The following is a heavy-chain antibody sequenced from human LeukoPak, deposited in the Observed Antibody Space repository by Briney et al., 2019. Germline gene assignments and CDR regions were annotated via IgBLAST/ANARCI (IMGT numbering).Heavy chain of an antibody. CDR2: ISNDGSRK. CDR3: ARDRAWNYFDY. Sequence: GGSLRLSCEASGFTFSSHGMHWVRQAPGKGLEWVAIISNDGSRKYYAHSVEGRFTISRDNSKNTLYLQMDSLRAEDTAVYYCARDRAWNYFDYWGQGTLVTVSS. V-gene: IGHV3-30*03. CDR1: GFTFSSHG. D-gene: IGHD3-3*01. J-gene: IGHJ4*02.